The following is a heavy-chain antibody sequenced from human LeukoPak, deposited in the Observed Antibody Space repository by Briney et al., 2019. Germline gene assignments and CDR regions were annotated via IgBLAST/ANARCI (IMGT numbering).Heavy chain of an antibody. CDR2: IYSSGNT. CDR1: GGSISTTNYY. CDR3: ARHSGLRSPFDP. D-gene: IGHD3-3*01. V-gene: IGHV4-39*01. Sequence: KSSETLPLTCTVSGGSISTTNYYWGWIRQPPGRDLEWIGSIYSSGNTYYNPSLESRVTISVDTSKNQLSLKLTSATAADTSVYYCARHSGLRSPFDPWGQGTLVTVSS. J-gene: IGHJ5*02.